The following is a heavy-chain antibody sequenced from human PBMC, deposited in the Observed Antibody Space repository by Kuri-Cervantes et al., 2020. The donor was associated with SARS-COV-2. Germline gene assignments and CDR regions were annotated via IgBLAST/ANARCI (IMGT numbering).Heavy chain of an antibody. CDR2: ISYDGSNK. D-gene: IGHD3-3*01. J-gene: IGHJ6*02. V-gene: IGHV3-30-3*02. CDR3: AKTEEGQGFWSGDYYYYHYGMDV. CDR1: GFTFSSYA. Sequence: GESLKISCAASGFTFSSYAMHWVRQAPGKGLEWVAVISYDGSNKYHADSVKGRFTISRDNSKNTLYLQMNSLRAEDTAVYYCAKTEEGQGFWSGDYYYYHYGMDVWGQGTTVTVSS.